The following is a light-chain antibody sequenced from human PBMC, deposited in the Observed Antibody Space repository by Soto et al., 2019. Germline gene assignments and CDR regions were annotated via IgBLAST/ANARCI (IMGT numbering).Light chain of an antibody. J-gene: IGKJ5*01. Sequence: VLIQSPDSLAVSLGEGATFNCKSSQSILYRPNNKNYLAWYQQRPGQSPRRLLYKVSNRDSGVPDRFSGSGSGTDFTLKISRVEAEDVGVYYGMQGTHWPPITFGQGTRLEIK. V-gene: IGKV2-30*01. CDR1: QSILYRPNNKNY. CDR3: MQGTHWPPIT. CDR2: KVS.